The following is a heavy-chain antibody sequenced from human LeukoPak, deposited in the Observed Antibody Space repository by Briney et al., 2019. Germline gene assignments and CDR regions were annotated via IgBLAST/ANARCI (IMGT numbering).Heavy chain of an antibody. CDR3: ARAGNYDSSGYYEFFFDY. D-gene: IGHD3-22*01. V-gene: IGHV3-30*04. Sequence: GGSLRLSCAVSGFTFSSYAMHWVGQAPGKGLEWVAVISYDGSNKYYADSVKGRFTISRDNSKNTLYLQMNSLRAEDTAVYYCARAGNYDSSGYYEFFFDYWGQGTLVTVSS. CDR1: GFTFSSYA. CDR2: ISYDGSNK. J-gene: IGHJ4*02.